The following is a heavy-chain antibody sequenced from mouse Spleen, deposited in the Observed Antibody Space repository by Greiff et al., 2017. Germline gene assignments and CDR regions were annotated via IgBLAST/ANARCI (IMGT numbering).Heavy chain of an antibody. Sequence: EVQLVESGGGLVQSGRSLRLSCATSGFTFSDFYMEWVRQAPGKGLEWIAASRNKANDYTTEYSASVKGRFIVSRDTSQSILYLQMNALRAEDTAIYYCARDVTTVVARYFDVWGTGTTVTVSS. CDR1: GFTFSDFY. J-gene: IGHJ1*03. D-gene: IGHD1-1*01. V-gene: IGHV7-1*01. CDR2: SRNKANDYTT. CDR3: ARDVTTVVARYFDV.